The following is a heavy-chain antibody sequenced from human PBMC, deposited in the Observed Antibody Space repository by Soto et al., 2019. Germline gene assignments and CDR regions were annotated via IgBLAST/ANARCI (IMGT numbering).Heavy chain of an antibody. J-gene: IGHJ5*02. D-gene: IGHD3-10*01. V-gene: IGHV3-23*01. CDR1: GFTFSSYA. CDR3: ARLLWSILDPGWFDP. Sequence: GGSLRLSCAASGFTFSSYAMSWVRQAPGKGLEWVSAISGSGGSTYYADSVKGRFTISRDNSKNTLYLQMNSLRAEDTAVYYCARLLWSILDPGWFDPWGQGALVTVSS. CDR2: ISGSGGST.